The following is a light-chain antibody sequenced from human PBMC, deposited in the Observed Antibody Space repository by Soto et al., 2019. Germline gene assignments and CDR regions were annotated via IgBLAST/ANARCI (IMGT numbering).Light chain of an antibody. CDR3: QHYGSSLT. V-gene: IGKV3-20*01. Sequence: EIVLTQSPGTLSLSPGERVTLSCRASQSVSSTYLAWYQQKLGQAPRLLIYGASRRATGIPDRFSGSWSGTNFTLTISRLEPEDFAEYYCQHYGSSLTFGGGTTVEI. CDR1: QSVSSTY. CDR2: GAS. J-gene: IGKJ4*01.